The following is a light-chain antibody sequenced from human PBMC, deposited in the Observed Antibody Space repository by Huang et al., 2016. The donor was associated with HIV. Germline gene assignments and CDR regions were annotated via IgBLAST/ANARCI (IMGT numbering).Light chain of an antibody. Sequence: DIVMTQSPDSLTVSLGERATTKCRSSQSVFYSSNSKNYLAWFQQKPGQAPRLLIYWGAARESGVPDRLSGSGSGTDFTLTSDRLEAEDAAIYYCQQYYRIPRTFGQGTRVEIK. CDR2: WGA. J-gene: IGKJ1*01. V-gene: IGKV4-1*01. CDR1: QSVFYSSNSKNY. CDR3: QQYYRIPRT.